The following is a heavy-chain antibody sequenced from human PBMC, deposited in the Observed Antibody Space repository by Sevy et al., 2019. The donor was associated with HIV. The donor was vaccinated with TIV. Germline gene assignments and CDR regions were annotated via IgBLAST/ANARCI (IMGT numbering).Heavy chain of an antibody. CDR3: ASGDTTMITDLDY. J-gene: IGHJ4*02. CDR1: RFTFSNYA. Sequence: GGSLRLSCGASRFTFSNYAMSWVRQAPGKGPEWVSGISNGGSTYYAYSVKGRFTISRDNSKKMVFLQMNSLRAEDTAVYYCASGDTTMITDLDYWGQGALVTVSS. CDR2: ISNGGST. D-gene: IGHD5-18*01. V-gene: IGHV3-23*01.